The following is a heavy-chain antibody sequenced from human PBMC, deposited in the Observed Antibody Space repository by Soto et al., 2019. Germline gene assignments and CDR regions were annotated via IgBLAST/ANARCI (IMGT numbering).Heavy chain of an antibody. CDR3: ARLAGIAAAGIC. J-gene: IGHJ4*02. Sequence: PGGSLRLSCAASGFTFSSYAMHWVRQAPGKGLEWVAVISYDGSNKYYADSVKGRFTISRDNSKNTLYLQMNSLRAEDTAVYYCARLAGIAAAGICWGQGTLVTVSS. D-gene: IGHD6-13*01. V-gene: IGHV3-30-3*01. CDR2: ISYDGSNK. CDR1: GFTFSSYA.